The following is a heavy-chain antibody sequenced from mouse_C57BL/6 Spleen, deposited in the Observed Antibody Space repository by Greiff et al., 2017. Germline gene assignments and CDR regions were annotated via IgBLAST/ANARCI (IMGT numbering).Heavy chain of an antibody. CDR1: GYTFTSYW. V-gene: IGHV1-72*01. J-gene: IGHJ4*01. Sequence: QVQLQQPGAELVKPGASVKLSCKASGYTFTSYWMHWVKQRPGRGLEWIGRIDPNSGGTKYNEKFKSKATLTVDKPSSTAYMQRSSLTSEDSAVYYCARRETGGYGGNYDMDYWGQGTSVTVSS. CDR2: IDPNSGGT. D-gene: IGHD2-2*01. CDR3: ARRETGGYGGNYDMDY.